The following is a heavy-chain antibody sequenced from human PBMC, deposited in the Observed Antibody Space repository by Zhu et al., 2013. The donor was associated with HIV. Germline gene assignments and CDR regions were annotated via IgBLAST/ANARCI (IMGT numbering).Heavy chain of an antibody. CDR2: MNPNSGNT. Sequence: QVQLVQSGAEVKKPGASVKVSCKASGYTFTSYDINWVRQATGQGLEWMGWMNPNSGNTGYAQKFQGRVTMTRNTSISTAYMELSSLRSEDTAVYYCARVLGGSGSYPPNWFDPSGDGTVVTVSS. CDR3: ARVLGGSGSYPPNWFDP. D-gene: IGHD3-10*01. CDR1: GYTFTSYD. V-gene: IGHV1-8*01. J-gene: IGHJ5*02.